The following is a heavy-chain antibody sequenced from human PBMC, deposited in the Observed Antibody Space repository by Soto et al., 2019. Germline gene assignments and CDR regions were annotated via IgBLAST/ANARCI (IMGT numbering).Heavy chain of an antibody. J-gene: IGHJ1*01. Sequence: EVQLVETGGGLIQPGGSLRLSCAASGFTVSSNYMSWVRKAPGKGLEWASVIYSGGSTYYAASVKGRFTITRDNSNNALYLQKNGLRAENTAVYYRATSYYYDHVQNWGQGTLATVSS. CDR1: GFTVSSNY. CDR2: IYSGGST. V-gene: IGHV3-53*02. D-gene: IGHD3-22*01. CDR3: ATSYYYDHVQN.